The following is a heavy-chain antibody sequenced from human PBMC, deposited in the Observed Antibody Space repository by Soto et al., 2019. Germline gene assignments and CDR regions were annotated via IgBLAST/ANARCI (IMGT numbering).Heavy chain of an antibody. J-gene: IGHJ3*01. CDR3: DPTYYSDGRPFFFM. V-gene: IGHV4-61*01. D-gene: IGHD3-22*01. CDR2: IYYSGST. Sequence: ASETLSLTCTVSCGSVSSGSYYWSWIRQPPGQGLEWFGNIYYSGSTNYNPSLKSRVTISVDPTKNQFSLKLSSVTAADTYVYYCDPTYYSDGRPFFFMWGQGTMVAVSS. CDR1: CGSVSSGSYY.